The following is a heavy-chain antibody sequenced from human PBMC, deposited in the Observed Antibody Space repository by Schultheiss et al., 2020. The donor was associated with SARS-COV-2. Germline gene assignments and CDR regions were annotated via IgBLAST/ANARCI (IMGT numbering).Heavy chain of an antibody. V-gene: IGHV3-49*03. CDR2: IRSIAYGATT. J-gene: IGHJ4*02. CDR3: RGSYFDY. CDR1: GFTFGDYA. Sequence: GGSLRLSCITSGFTFGDYAMSWFRQAPGKGLEWVGFIRSIAYGATTEYAASVKGRFTISRDDSKNTLYLQMNSLKTEDTAVYYCRGSYFDYWGQGTLVTVSS. D-gene: IGHD6-25*01.